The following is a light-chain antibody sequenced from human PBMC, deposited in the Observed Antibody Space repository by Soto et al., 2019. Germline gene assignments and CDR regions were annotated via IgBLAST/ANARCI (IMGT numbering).Light chain of an antibody. CDR3: GTWDSSLSAGV. Sequence: QSVLTQPPSVSAAPGQKVTISCSGSTSNIGNKYVSWYQQVPGTAPKLLIYDKNQRPSGIPDRFSGSKSGTSATLGITGLQTGDEADYYCGTWDSSLSAGVFGGGTKLTVL. V-gene: IGLV1-51*01. CDR2: DKN. J-gene: IGLJ2*01. CDR1: TSNIGNKY.